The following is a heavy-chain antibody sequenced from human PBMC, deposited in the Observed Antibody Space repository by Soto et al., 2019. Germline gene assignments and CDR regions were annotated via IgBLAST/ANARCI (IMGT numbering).Heavy chain of an antibody. CDR1: GGSISRYY. D-gene: IGHD2-8*01. Sequence: QVQLQESGPGVVKASETLSLTCSVSGGSISRYYLSWIRQPPGKGLEWIGYAYYSGDTGYNPSLQSRVTMAVDTSTNQVSLKLTSVTAADTAVYYCARDRSTYGGGGTGEVKENWFDPWGQGALVTVSS. CDR3: ARDRSTYGGGGTGEVKENWFDP. CDR2: AYYSGDT. J-gene: IGHJ5*02. V-gene: IGHV4-59*01.